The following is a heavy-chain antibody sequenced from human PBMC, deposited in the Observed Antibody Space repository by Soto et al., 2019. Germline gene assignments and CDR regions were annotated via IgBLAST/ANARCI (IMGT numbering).Heavy chain of an antibody. CDR3: ARDPTMVRGVIIMI. D-gene: IGHD3-10*01. J-gene: IGHJ4*02. CDR2: IYYSGST. CDR1: GGSISSGGYY. V-gene: IGHV4-31*03. Sequence: SETLSLTCTVSGGSISSGGYYWSWIRQHPGKGLEWIGYIYYSGSTYYNPSLKSRVTISVDTSKNQFSLKLSSVTAADTAVYYCARDPTMVRGVIIMIWGQGTLVTVSS.